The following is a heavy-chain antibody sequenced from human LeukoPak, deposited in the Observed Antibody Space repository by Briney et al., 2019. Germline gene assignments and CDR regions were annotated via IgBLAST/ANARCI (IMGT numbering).Heavy chain of an antibody. CDR1: GFTFTSSA. V-gene: IGHV1-58*02. CDR2: IVVGSGNT. Sequence: SVKVSCKASGFTFTSSAMQWVRQARGQRLEWIGWIVVGSGNTNYAQKFQERVTITRDMSTSTAYMELSSLRAEDTALYYCAKDRSLTLPTFERSGYYYYWGQGTLVTVSS. CDR3: AKDRSLTLPTFERSGYYYY. J-gene: IGHJ4*02. D-gene: IGHD3-22*01.